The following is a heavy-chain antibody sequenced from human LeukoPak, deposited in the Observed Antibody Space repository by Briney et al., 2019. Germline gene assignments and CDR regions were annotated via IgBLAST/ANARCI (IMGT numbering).Heavy chain of an antibody. Sequence: ASVKVSCKASGYTFTGHYMHWVRQAPGQGLEWMGWINPNSGGTNYAQKFQGRVTMTRGTSISTAYMELSRLRSDDTAVYYCARSTYSGPSYYWGQGTLVTVSS. CDR2: INPNSGGT. CDR3: ARSTYSGPSYY. CDR1: GYTFTGHY. D-gene: IGHD5-12*01. J-gene: IGHJ4*02. V-gene: IGHV1-2*02.